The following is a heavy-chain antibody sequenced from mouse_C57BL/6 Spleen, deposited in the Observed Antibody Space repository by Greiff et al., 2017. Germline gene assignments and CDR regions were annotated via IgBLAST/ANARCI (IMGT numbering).Heavy chain of an antibody. J-gene: IGHJ3*01. V-gene: IGHV1-69*01. D-gene: IGHD2-5*01. CDR2: IDPSDSYT. CDR1: GYTFTSYW. CDR3: ARYSIQAWCAY. Sequence: QVQLQQPGAELVMPGASVKLSCKASGYTFTSYWMHWVKQRPGQGLEWIGEIDPSDSYTNYNQKFKGKSTLTVAKYSSTAYMQLSSLASEDSAVYYCARYSIQAWCAYWGQGTLVTVSA.